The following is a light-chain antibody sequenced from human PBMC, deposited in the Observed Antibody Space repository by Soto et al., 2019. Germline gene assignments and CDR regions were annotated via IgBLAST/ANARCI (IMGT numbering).Light chain of an antibody. V-gene: IGKV1-39*01. CDR3: QHYNSYSEA. CDR1: QSITSY. CDR2: AAS. J-gene: IGKJ1*01. Sequence: DIQMTQSPSSLSASVGDRFTITCRASQSITSYLHWYQQKPGKAPKVLIYAASSLQSGVPSRFSGSGSGTEFTLTISSLQPDDFATYYCQHYNSYSEAFGQGTKVDIK.